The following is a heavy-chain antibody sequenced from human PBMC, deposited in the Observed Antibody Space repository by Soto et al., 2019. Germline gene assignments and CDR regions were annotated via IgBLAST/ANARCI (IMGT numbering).Heavy chain of an antibody. CDR2: IKSKTDGGTT. J-gene: IGHJ3*02. D-gene: IGHD2-15*01. V-gene: IGHV3-15*05. CDR3: STPIVVVVAATDAFDN. CDR1: GFTFSNAW. Sequence: GGSLRLSCAASGFTFSNAWMSWVRQAPGKGLEWVGRIKSKTDGGTTDYAAPVKGIFTISRDYSKNTLYLHMNSLKTEDTAVYYWSTPIVVVVAATDAFDNWGQGTMVTVSS.